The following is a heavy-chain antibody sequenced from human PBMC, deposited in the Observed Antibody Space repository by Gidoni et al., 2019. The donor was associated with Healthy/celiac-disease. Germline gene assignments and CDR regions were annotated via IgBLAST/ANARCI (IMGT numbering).Heavy chain of an antibody. CDR2: IYYSGST. V-gene: IGHV4-31*03. D-gene: IGHD5-12*01. CDR1: GGSISSGGYY. J-gene: IGHJ4*02. CDR3: ARASGGEMATIPTFDY. Sequence: QVQLQESGPGLVKPSQTLSLTCTVSGGSISSGGYYWSWIRQHPGKGLEWIGYIYYSGSTSSNPSLNSRVTISVDTSKNQFSLKLSSVTAADTSVYYCARASGGEMATIPTFDYWGQGTLVTVSS.